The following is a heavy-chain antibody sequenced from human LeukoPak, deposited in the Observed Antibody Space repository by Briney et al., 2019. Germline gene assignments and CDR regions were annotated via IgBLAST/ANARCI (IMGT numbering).Heavy chain of an antibody. Sequence: ASVKVSCKASGYTFSGHYMHWVRQAPGQGLEWMGWINPNSGGTNYAQKFQGRVTMTRDTSISTAYMELSRLRSDDTAVYYCARDRHFWSGYLPGYYYYYYMDVWGKGTTVTVSS. CDR3: ARDRHFWSGYLPGYYYYYYMDV. CDR2: INPNSGGT. J-gene: IGHJ6*03. V-gene: IGHV1-2*02. D-gene: IGHD3-3*02. CDR1: GYTFSGHY.